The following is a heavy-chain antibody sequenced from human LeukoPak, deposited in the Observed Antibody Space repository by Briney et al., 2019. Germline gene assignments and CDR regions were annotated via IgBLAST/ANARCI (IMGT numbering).Heavy chain of an antibody. J-gene: IGHJ6*02. CDR3: ARDIRNIFIDV. V-gene: IGHV3-33*01. D-gene: IGHD1/OR15-1a*01. CDR1: GFTFSNHG. Sequence: PGESPKISCGASGFTFSNHGMHWVRQAPRKGLEWGAGIWYDGSNKYYADSVEGRFTISRDNSKNTVYLQMNSLRAEDTAVYYCARDIRNIFIDVWGQGTTVIVSS. CDR2: IWYDGSNK.